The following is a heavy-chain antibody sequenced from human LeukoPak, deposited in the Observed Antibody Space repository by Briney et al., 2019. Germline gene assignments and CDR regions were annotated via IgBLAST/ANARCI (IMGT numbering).Heavy chain of an antibody. J-gene: IGHJ5*02. CDR2: ISYDGSNK. Sequence: GGSLRLSCAASGFTFSSYGMHWVRHAPGKGLEWVAVISYDGSNKYYADSVKGRFTISRDNAKNSLYLQMTSLRAEDTAVYYCARHQPDDYSGYHLGQGTLVTVSS. CDR3: ARHQPDDYSGYH. CDR1: GFTFSSYG. V-gene: IGHV3-33*05. D-gene: IGHD3-22*01.